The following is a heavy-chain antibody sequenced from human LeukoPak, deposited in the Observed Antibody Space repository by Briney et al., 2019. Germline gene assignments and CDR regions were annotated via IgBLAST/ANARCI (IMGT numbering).Heavy chain of an antibody. V-gene: IGHV1-2*02. CDR2: INPNSGGT. J-gene: IGHJ6*02. D-gene: IGHD3-10*01. CDR1: GYTFTGYY. CDR3: ASGGGSGSSLDYYYYYGMDV. Sequence: ASVKVSCKASGYTFTGYYMHWVRQAPGQGLEWMGWINPNSGGTNYAQKFQGRVTMTRDTSISTAYMELSRLRSDDTAVYYCASGGGSGSSLDYYYYYGMDVWGQGTTVTVSS.